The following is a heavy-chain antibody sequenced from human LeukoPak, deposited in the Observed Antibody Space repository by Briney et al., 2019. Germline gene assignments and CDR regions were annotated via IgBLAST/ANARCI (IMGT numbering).Heavy chain of an antibody. J-gene: IGHJ4*02. D-gene: IGHD5-24*01. CDR2: IKEDGSKT. CDR1: GFTFSSYW. Sequence: GGSLRLSCAASGFTFSSYWMSWVRQAPGKGLEWVANIKEDGSKTYYMDSVKGRFTISRDNAQNSLYLQMNSLTAEDSAVYHCARDQGWLQFDYWGQGALATVS. V-gene: IGHV3-7*01. CDR3: ARDQGWLQFDY.